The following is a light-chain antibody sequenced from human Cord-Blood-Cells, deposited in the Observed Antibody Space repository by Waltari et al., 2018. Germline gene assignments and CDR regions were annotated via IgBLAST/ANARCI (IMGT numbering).Light chain of an antibody. CDR2: RNN. J-gene: IGLJ3*02. V-gene: IGLV1-47*01. CDR1: SSNIGSNY. Sequence: QSVLTQPPSASGTPGQRVTISCSGSSSNIGSNYVYWYQQPPGTAPKLLIYRNNQRPSGVPDLFSGSKSGTSASLASSGLRSEDEADYYCAAWDDILSGRVFGGGTKLTVL. CDR3: AAWDDILSGRV.